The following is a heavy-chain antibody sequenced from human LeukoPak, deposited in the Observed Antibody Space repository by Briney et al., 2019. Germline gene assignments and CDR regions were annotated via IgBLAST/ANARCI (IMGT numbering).Heavy chain of an antibody. J-gene: IGHJ4*02. CDR1: GYTFTDYY. V-gene: IGHV1-2*02. D-gene: IGHD1-26*01. CDR3: ARIRGGNNYHFDY. Sequence: GASVKVCCKASGYTFTDYYIHWVRQPPGQGLEWMGWINPNSGATNYAQKFQGRVTMTKDTSISTGYMELSRLRSDDTAVYYCARIRGGNNYHFDYWGQGTLVTVSS. CDR2: INPNSGAT.